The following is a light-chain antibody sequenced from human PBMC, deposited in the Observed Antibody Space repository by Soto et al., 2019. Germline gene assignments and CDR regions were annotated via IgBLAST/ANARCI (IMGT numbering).Light chain of an antibody. Sequence: DIQMTQSPSTLPASVGDRVIITCRASQSIHSWLAWYQQKAGEAPKLLIYKAITLQSGVPSRFSGSGSGTDFSLTISRLQPEDFATYFCQQYDSSSSFGQGTRLEI. J-gene: IGKJ2*01. CDR2: KAI. CDR1: QSIHSW. V-gene: IGKV1-5*03. CDR3: QQYDSSSS.